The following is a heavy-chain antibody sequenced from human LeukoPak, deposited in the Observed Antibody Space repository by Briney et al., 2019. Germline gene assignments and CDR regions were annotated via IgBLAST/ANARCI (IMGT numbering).Heavy chain of an antibody. V-gene: IGHV1-18*01. D-gene: IGHD4-11*01. CDR3: ARDDGTVTTADVFDY. CDR1: GYTFTSYG. CDR2: ISAYNGNT. J-gene: IGHJ4*02. Sequence: GASVKVSCKASGYTFTSYGISWVRQAPGQGLEWMGWISAYNGNTNYAQELQGRVTMTTDTSTSTAHMELRSLRSDDTAVYYCARDDGTVTTADVFDYWGQGTLVTVSS.